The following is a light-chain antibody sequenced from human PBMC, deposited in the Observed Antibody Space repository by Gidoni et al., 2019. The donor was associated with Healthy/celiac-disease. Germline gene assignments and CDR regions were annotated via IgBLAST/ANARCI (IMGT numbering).Light chain of an antibody. CDR1: QDISNY. CDR2: DAS. J-gene: IGKJ5*01. V-gene: IGKV1-33*01. Sequence: DIQMNQSPSSLSASVGDRVTIPCQASQDISNYLNWYQQKPGKAPKLLIYDASNLETGVPSRFSGSGSGTDFTFTISSLQPEDIATYYCQQYDNLPRTFGQGTRLEIK. CDR3: QQYDNLPRT.